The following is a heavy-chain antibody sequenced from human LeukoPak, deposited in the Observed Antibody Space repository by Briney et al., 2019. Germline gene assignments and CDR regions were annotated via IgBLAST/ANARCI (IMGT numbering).Heavy chain of an antibody. CDR3: ARDLHGSGSYYNGGNWFDP. D-gene: IGHD3-10*01. V-gene: IGHV3-30*03. CDR2: ISYDGSNK. Sequence: PGRSLRLSCAASGFTFSSYGMHWVRQAPGKGLEWVAVISYDGSNKYYADSVKGRFTISRDNAKNSLYLQMNSLRAEDTAVYYCARDLHGSGSYYNGGNWFDPWGQGTLVTVSS. CDR1: GFTFSSYG. J-gene: IGHJ5*02.